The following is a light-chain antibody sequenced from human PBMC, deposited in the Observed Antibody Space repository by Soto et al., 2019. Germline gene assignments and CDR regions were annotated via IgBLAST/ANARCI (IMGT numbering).Light chain of an antibody. Sequence: TQSPVTLTLSPGERATLSCRASQSVSSSYLACYQQKPGQAPRLLIYGASSRATGIPDRFSGSGSGTDFTLTISRLEPEDFAVYYCQQYGSSRTFGQGTKVDIK. CDR3: QQYGSSRT. V-gene: IGKV3-20*01. CDR2: GAS. J-gene: IGKJ1*01. CDR1: QSVSSSY.